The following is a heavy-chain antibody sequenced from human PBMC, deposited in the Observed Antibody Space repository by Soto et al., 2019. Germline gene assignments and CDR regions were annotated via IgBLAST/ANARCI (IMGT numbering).Heavy chain of an antibody. D-gene: IGHD6-19*01. Sequence: QLQLQESGPGLVKPSETLSLTCTVSGGSISSSSYYWGWIRQPPGKGLEWIGSIYYSGSTYYNPSLKSRVXXSXDXXKNQFSLKLSSVTAADTAVYYCARLRQQWLAAFDYWGQGTLVTVSS. CDR2: IYYSGST. V-gene: IGHV4-39*01. J-gene: IGHJ4*02. CDR3: ARLRQQWLAAFDY. CDR1: GGSISSSSYY.